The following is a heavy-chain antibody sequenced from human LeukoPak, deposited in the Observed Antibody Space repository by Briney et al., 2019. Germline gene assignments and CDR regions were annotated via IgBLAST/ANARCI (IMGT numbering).Heavy chain of an antibody. CDR3: ARADRLWFGELFYFDY. J-gene: IGHJ4*02. CDR2: IYPGDSDT. D-gene: IGHD3-10*01. Sequence: MRGESLKISCKGSGYSFTSYWIGWVRQMPGKGLEWMGIIYPGDSDTRYSPSFQGQVTISADNSISTAYLQWSSLKASDTAMYYCARADRLWFGELFYFDYWGQGTLVTVSS. CDR1: GYSFTSYW. V-gene: IGHV5-51*01.